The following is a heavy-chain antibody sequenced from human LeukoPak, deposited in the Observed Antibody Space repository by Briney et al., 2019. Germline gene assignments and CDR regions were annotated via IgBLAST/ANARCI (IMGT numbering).Heavy chain of an antibody. J-gene: IGHJ4*02. CDR3: ARDGGNGLDY. CDR1: GIIFNTYA. D-gene: IGHD2-8*01. V-gene: IGHV3-23*01. CDR2: ISDSGDST. Sequence: PGGSLRLSCAASGIIFNTYAMNWVRQAPGKGLEWVSAISDSGDSTYYAGSVKGRFTISRDNSKNTLYLQMNSLRVEDTAVYYCARDGGNGLDYCGQGTLVAVSS.